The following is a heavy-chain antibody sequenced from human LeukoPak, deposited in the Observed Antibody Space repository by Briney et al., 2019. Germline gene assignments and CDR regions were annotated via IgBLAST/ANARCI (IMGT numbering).Heavy chain of an antibody. V-gene: IGHV3-30*02. J-gene: IGHJ3*02. D-gene: IGHD3-10*01. CDR3: AKEGDYYGSGSYRDGFDI. CDR2: IRYDGINK. CDR1: GFTFSSYG. Sequence: TGGSLRLSCAASGFTFSSYGMHWVRQAPGKGLEWVAFIRYDGINKYCADSVKGRFTISRDSFKNTLYLQMNSLRPEDTAVYYCAKEGDYYGSGSYRDGFDIWGQGTRATVSS.